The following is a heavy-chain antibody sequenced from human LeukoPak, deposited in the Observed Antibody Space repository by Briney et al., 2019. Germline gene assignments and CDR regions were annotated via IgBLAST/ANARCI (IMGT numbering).Heavy chain of an antibody. V-gene: IGHV4-30-4*08. CDR1: GGSISSGDYY. D-gene: IGHD1-20*01. J-gene: IGHJ6*02. CDR2: IYYSGST. Sequence: SQTLSLTCTVSGGSISSGDYYWSWIRQPPGKGLEWIGNIYYSGSTYYNPSLKSRVSISVDTSKNQFSLKLSSVTAGDTAVYYCAREKTSNWKRAYYYYGMDVWGQGTTVTVSS. CDR3: AREKTSNWKRAYYYYGMDV.